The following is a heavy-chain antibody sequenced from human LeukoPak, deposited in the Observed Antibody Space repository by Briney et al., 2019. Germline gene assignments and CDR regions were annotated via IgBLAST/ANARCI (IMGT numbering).Heavy chain of an antibody. CDR1: GFTFGSYW. D-gene: IGHD3-10*01. V-gene: IGHV3-7*01. CDR2: IKQDGSEK. Sequence: GGSLRLSCAASGFTFGSYWMSWVRQAPGKGLEWVANIKQDGSEKYYVDSVKGRFTISRDNAKNSLYLQMNSLRAEDTAVYFCARDRGGSEKHWFDYWGQGTLVTVSS. J-gene: IGHJ4*02. CDR3: ARDRGGSEKHWFDY.